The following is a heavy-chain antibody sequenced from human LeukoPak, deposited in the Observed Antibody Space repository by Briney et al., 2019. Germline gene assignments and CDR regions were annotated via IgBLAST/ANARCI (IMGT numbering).Heavy chain of an antibody. V-gene: IGHV3-20*04. Sequence: PGGSLRPSCAASGFTFDDYGMSWVRQAPGKGLEWVSGINWNGGSTGYTDSVKGRFTISRDTAKNSLYLQMNSLRAEDTAVYYCAREERDYGTIGWFDPWGQGTLVTVSS. D-gene: IGHD4-17*01. CDR1: GFTFDDYG. CDR2: INWNGGST. J-gene: IGHJ5*02. CDR3: AREERDYGTIGWFDP.